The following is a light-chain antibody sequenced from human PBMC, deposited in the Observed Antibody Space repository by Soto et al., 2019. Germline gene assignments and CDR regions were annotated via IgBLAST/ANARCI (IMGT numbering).Light chain of an antibody. CDR1: NIGSKS. V-gene: IGLV3-21*02. Sequence: SYELTQPPSVSVAPGQTARVTCGGKNIGSKSVHWYQQRPGQAPVLVVYDDSDRPSGIPERFSGSNSGNTATFTISRVEVGDEADYHCQVWDSSSNHWVFGGGTKVTVL. J-gene: IGLJ3*02. CDR2: DDS. CDR3: QVWDSSSNHWV.